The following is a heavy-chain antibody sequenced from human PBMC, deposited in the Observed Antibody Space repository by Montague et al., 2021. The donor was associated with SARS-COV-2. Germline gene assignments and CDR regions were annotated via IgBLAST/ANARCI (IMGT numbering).Heavy chain of an antibody. CDR3: ARWGSSLWVVALSAELDY. D-gene: IGHD3-16*01. J-gene: IGHJ4*02. Sequence: SETLSLTCAVYGGSFSGYYWSWIRQPPEKGLEWIGEINQSGSTNNNPSLKSRVIISVDTSKNQFSLKLSSVTAADTAVYYCARWGSSLWVVALSAELDYWGQGILVIVSS. V-gene: IGHV4-34*01. CDR2: INQSGST. CDR1: GGSFSGYY.